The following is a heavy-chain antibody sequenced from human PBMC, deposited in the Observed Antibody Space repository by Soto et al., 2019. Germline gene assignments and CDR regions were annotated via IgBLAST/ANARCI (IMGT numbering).Heavy chain of an antibody. CDR1: GFSLTTSGVG. CDR3: AHHPYYGLGSYSFDY. J-gene: IGHJ4*02. D-gene: IGHD3-10*01. CDR2: IYWDDDK. V-gene: IGHV2-5*02. Sequence: QITLKESGPTLVRPTQTLTLTCTFSGFSLTTSGVGVGWIRQPPGKALEWLAVIYWDDDKRYSSSLKSRLTITKATSKNQVVLTMTNMEPVDTATYYCAHHPYYGLGSYSFDYWGQGTLVTVSS.